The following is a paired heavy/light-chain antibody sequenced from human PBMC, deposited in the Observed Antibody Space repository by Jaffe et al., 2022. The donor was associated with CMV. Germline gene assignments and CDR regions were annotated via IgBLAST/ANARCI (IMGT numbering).Light chain of an antibody. V-gene: IGLV2-23*02. CDR2: EVS. CDR3: CSYGGDFTLV. CDR1: SSNIGKYDL. J-gene: IGLJ3*02. Sequence: QSALTQPASVSGSPGQSITISCTGTSSNIGKYDLVSWYQQLPGKAPRLLIFEVSARPSGVSDRFSGSKSGNTASLAISGLQADDEADYYCCSYGGDFTLVFGGGTKLTVL.
Heavy chain of an antibody. D-gene: IGHD2-21*02. CDR3: ARETPGGGYRLLTHSDSLDI. V-gene: IGHV3-74*01. CDR1: GFTFSDYW. CDR2: VKTDGTYT. J-gene: IGHJ3*02. Sequence: EVQLVESGGGLVQPGGSLRLSCVASGFTFSDYWIHWVRQPPGQGLLWVSRVKTDGTYTSYAGSVRGRFTISRDNAKKTVYLEMNGLRAEDTAIYYCARETPGGGYRLLTHSDSLDIWGQGTMVTVSS.